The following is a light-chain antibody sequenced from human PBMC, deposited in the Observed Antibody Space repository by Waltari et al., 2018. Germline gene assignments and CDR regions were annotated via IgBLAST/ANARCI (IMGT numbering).Light chain of an antibody. CDR1: SRDVGTYTS. CDR3: CSFAGSNIVV. Sequence: QSALTQPPSASGSPGQSVTISCTGTSRDVGTYTSVSRYQQHPGKAPKLMIYEVTKWPSGVPDRFSGSKSGNTASLTVSGLQAEDAADYYCCSFAGSNIVVFGGGTKLTVL. V-gene: IGLV2-8*01. J-gene: IGLJ2*01. CDR2: EVT.